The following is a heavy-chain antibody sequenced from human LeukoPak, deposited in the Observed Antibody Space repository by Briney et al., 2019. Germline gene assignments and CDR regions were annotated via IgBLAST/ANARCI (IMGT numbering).Heavy chain of an antibody. CDR2: ISSSSSYI. J-gene: IGHJ4*02. CDR1: GFTFSSYS. Sequence: GGSLRLSCAASGFTFSSYSMNWVRQAPGKGLEWVSSISSSSSYIYYADSVKGRFTISRDNAKNSLYLQMNSLRAEDTAVYYCARVNNWSEGPQYVLINTYYFDYWGQGTLVTVSS. V-gene: IGHV3-21*01. D-gene: IGHD1-1*01. CDR3: ARVNNWSEGPQYVLINTYYFDY.